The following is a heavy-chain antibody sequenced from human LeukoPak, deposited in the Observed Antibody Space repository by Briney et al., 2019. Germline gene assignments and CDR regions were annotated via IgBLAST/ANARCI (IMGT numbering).Heavy chain of an antibody. CDR2: IKSKTDGGTT. CDR3: STTYYYDSSEGY. CDR1: GFIFSSHW. V-gene: IGHV3-15*01. J-gene: IGHJ4*02. D-gene: IGHD3-22*01. Sequence: GGSLRLSCSDSGFIFSSHWMSWVRQAPGKGLEWVGRIKSKTDGGTTDYAAPVKGRFTISRDDSKNTLYLQMNSLKTEDTAVYYCSTTYYYDSSEGYWGQGTLVTVSS.